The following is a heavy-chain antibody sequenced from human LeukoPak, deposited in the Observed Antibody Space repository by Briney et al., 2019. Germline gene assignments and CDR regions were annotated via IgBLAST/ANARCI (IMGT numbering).Heavy chain of an antibody. CDR2: ISGSGGST. D-gene: IGHD3-22*01. CDR3: AKAYYYDSSGYPDY. CDR1: GFTFSSYA. J-gene: IGHJ4*02. V-gene: IGHV3-23*01. Sequence: GGSLRLSCAASGFTFSSYAMSWVRQAPGKGLEWVSAISGSGGSTYYADSVKGRFTISRDNSKNSLYLQMNSLRTEGTALYYCAKAYYYDSSGYPDYWGQGTLVPVSS.